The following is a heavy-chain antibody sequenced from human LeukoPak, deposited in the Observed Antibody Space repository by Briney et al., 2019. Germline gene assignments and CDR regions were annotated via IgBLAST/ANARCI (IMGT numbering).Heavy chain of an antibody. CDR3: ARDRFPYCSSTSCYFDQ. CDR1: GFTFSNYA. J-gene: IGHJ4*02. Sequence: PGRSLRLSCAASGFTFSNYAMHWVRQAPGKGLEWVAVISYDGSNKYYADSVKGRFTISRDNTKNTLYLQMNSLRAEDTAVYYCARDRFPYCSSTSCYFDQWSQGTLVTVSS. CDR2: ISYDGSNK. V-gene: IGHV3-30-3*01. D-gene: IGHD2-2*01.